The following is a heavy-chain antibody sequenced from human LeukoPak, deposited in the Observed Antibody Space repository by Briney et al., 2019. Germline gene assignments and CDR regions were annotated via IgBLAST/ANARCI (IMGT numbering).Heavy chain of an antibody. D-gene: IGHD2-2*01. CDR2: INGDGSWT. Sequence: PGGSLRLSCAASGFTFSDYAMSWVRQAPGKGLEWVSHINGDGSWTTYADSVKGRFTISKDNAKNTVYLQMNNLRAEDTAVYYCVSFYETYWGRGTLVTVSS. CDR3: VSFYETY. V-gene: IGHV3-74*01. J-gene: IGHJ4*02. CDR1: GFTFSDYA.